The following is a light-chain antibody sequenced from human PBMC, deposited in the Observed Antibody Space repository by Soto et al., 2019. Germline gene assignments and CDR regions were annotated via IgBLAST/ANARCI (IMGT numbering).Light chain of an antibody. CDR1: QSISSW. V-gene: IGKV1-5*03. J-gene: IGKJ4*01. Sequence: DIPMTQSPSTLYASVGDRVTMTCRASQSISSWLAWYQQKPGKAPKLLIYKASSLESGVPSRFSGSGSGTEFTLTISSLQPDDFATYYCQQYNSYPTFGGGTKVEIK. CDR2: KAS. CDR3: QQYNSYPT.